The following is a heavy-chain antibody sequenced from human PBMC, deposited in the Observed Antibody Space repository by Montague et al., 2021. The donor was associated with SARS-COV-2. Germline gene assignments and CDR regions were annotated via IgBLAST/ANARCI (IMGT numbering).Heavy chain of an antibody. CDR2: MYSDGINT. D-gene: IGHD3-10*01. J-gene: IGHJ4*02. Sequence: SLRLSCAASGFTFSSFAMSLFRQAPGKGLEWVSVMYSDGINTFSADSVKGRFTISRDNSKNTLYLQLNSLRAEDTAVYYCARFGETYRDFDCWGQGTLVTVSS. V-gene: IGHV3-23*03. CDR3: ARFGETYRDFDC. CDR1: GFTFSSFA.